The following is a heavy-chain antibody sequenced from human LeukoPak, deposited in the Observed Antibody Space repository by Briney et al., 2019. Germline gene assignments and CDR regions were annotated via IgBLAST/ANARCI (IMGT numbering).Heavy chain of an antibody. D-gene: IGHD6-25*01. V-gene: IGHV3-23*01. CDR3: AELFAPGYPRYYFDY. Sequence: GASLRLSCAASGFTFSSYAMSWVRQAPGKGLEWVSAISGSGGSTYYADSVKGRFTISRDNSKNTLYLQMNSLRAEDTAVYYCAELFAPGYPRYYFDYWGQGTLVTVSS. J-gene: IGHJ4*02. CDR1: GFTFSSYA. CDR2: ISGSGGST.